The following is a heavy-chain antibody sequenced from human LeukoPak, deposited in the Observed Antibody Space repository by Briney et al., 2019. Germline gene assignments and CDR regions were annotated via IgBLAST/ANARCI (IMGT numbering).Heavy chain of an antibody. CDR3: ARDRRVQLWSPAGFDY. J-gene: IGHJ4*02. Sequence: GGSLRLSCAASGITFSDYHMSWIRQAPGKGLEWVSYISSSGRTITYADSVKGRFTISRDNAKNSLYLQMNSLRAEDTAVYYCARDRRVQLWSPAGFDYWGQGTLVTVSS. CDR2: ISSSGRTI. V-gene: IGHV3-11*04. CDR1: GITFSDYH. D-gene: IGHD5-18*01.